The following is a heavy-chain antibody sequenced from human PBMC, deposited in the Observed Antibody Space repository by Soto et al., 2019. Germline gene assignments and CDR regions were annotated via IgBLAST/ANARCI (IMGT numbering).Heavy chain of an antibody. D-gene: IGHD3-22*01. Sequence: SETLSLTGTFSGASVSSGSYYWSWIRQPPGKEQKWIGYIYYSGSTNYNPSLKSRVTLSVDTSKNQFSLNLSSVTAAYTAVYYCARSLVGYYYDSSGYYGYWGQGTPVS. V-gene: IGHV4-61*01. J-gene: IGHJ4*02. CDR1: GASVSSGSYY. CDR3: ARSLVGYYYDSSGYYGY. CDR2: IYYSGST.